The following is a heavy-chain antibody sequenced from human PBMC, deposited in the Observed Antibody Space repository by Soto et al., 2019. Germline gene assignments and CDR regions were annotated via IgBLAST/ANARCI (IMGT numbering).Heavy chain of an antibody. J-gene: IGHJ5*02. V-gene: IGHV3-11*01. CDR2: ISSSGSTT. D-gene: IGHD6-13*01. CDR1: GFTFSDYY. CDR3: ARDWDSSSWYSNWFDP. Sequence: GGSLRLSCAASGFTFSDYYMSWIRQAPGKGLEWVSYISSSGSTTYYADSVKGRFTISRDNAKNSLYLQMNSLRAEDTAVYYCARDWDSSSWYSNWFDPWGQGTLVTVSS.